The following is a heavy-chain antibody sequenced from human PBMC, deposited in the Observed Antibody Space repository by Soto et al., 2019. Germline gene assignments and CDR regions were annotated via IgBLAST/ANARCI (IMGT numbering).Heavy chain of an antibody. CDR2: VSGSGDST. CDR3: ARGISDWIFDY. CDR1: GFTFSTYA. D-gene: IGHD6-19*01. V-gene: IGHV3-23*01. J-gene: IGHJ4*02. Sequence: PGGFLRLSCVASGFTFSTYAMSWVRQAPGKGLEWVSAVSGSGDSTYYADSVKGRFPISRDNSRNTVYLQMNSLRAEDTAVYYCARGISDWIFDYWGQGTVVTVSS.